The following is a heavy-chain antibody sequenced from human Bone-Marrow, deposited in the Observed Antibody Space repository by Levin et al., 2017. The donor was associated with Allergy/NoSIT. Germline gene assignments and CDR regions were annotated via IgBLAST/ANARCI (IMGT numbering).Heavy chain of an antibody. Sequence: ASETLSLTCTVSGGSISSYYWSWIRQPPGKGLEWIGYINDSGSTNYNPSLRSRVTISVDTSKNQFSLKLRSVTAADTAVYYCARGRERWEPANYGMDVWGQGTTVTVSS. V-gene: IGHV4-59*01. CDR2: INDSGST. CDR3: ARGRERWEPANYGMDV. D-gene: IGHD1-14*01. CDR1: GGSISSYY. J-gene: IGHJ6*02.